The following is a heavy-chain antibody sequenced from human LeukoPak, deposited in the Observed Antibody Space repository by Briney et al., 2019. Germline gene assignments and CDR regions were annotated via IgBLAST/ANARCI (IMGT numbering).Heavy chain of an antibody. V-gene: IGHV4-39*01. D-gene: IGHD2-15*01. J-gene: IGHJ5*02. Sequence: SETLSLTCTVSGGSISSSSYYWGWIRQPPGKGLEWIGSIYYSGSTYYNPSLKSRVTISVDTSKNQFSLKLSSATAADTAVYYCARILCGFDPWGQGTLVTVSS. CDR2: IYYSGST. CDR3: ARILCGFDP. CDR1: GGSISSSSYY.